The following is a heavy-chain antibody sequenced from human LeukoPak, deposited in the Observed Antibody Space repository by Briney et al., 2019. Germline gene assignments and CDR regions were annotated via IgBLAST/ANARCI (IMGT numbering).Heavy chain of an antibody. CDR3: AKETSSGWESLYYSDY. Sequence: GGSLRLSCAAAGFTFSSYAMSWVRQAPGKGLEWVSAISGSGGSTYYADSVKGRFTISRDNSKNTLYLQMNSLRAEDTAVYYCAKETSSGWESLYYSDYWGQGTLVTVSS. CDR1: GFTFSSYA. J-gene: IGHJ4*02. V-gene: IGHV3-23*01. D-gene: IGHD6-19*01. CDR2: ISGSGGST.